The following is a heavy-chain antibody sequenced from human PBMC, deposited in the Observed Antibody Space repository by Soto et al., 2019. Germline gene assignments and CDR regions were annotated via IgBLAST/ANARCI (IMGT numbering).Heavy chain of an antibody. J-gene: IGHJ4*02. D-gene: IGHD6-19*01. Sequence: PEETLSLTCAVYGESFSGHIWTWIRQTPGKRLQWIGQINNSGSASYNPSLKSRVTISVHTSNSQFSLELSSVTAADTAVYYCARGLITGSHYSGGWYYFDSWGQGTQVTVSS. CDR1: GESFSGHI. V-gene: IGHV4-34*01. CDR2: INNSGSA. CDR3: ARGLITGSHYSGGWYYFDS.